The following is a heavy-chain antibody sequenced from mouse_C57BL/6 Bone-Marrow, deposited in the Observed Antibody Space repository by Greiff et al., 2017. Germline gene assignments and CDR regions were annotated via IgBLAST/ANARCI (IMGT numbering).Heavy chain of an antibody. CDR3: ARDRPTGSYYFDY. Sequence: EVMLVESGGGLVKPGGSLKLSCAASGFTFSSYAMSWVRQTPEKRLEWVATISDGGSYTYYPDNVKGRFTISRDNAKNNLYLQMSHLKSEDTAMYYCARDRPTGSYYFDYWGQGTTLTVSS. D-gene: IGHD4-1*02. CDR1: GFTFSSYA. CDR2: ISDGGSYT. V-gene: IGHV5-4*01. J-gene: IGHJ2*01.